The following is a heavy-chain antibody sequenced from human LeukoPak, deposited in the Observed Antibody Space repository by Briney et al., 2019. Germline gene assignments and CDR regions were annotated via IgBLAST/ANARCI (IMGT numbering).Heavy chain of an antibody. CDR2: IYTSGST. Sequence: SETLSLTCTVSGGSISSYYWSWIRQPAGKGLEWIGHIYTSGSTKYNPSLKGRVTMSVDTSKNQFSLTLSSVTAADTAVYYCARGGYYGSGNDFRFDPWGQGTLVTVSS. D-gene: IGHD3-10*01. V-gene: IGHV4-4*07. CDR1: GGSISSYY. CDR3: ARGGYYGSGNDFRFDP. J-gene: IGHJ5*02.